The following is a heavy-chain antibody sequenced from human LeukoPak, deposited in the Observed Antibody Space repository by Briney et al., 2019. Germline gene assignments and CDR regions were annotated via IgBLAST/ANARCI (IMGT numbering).Heavy chain of an antibody. Sequence: SETLSLTCTVYGGSISSTTHYWSWLRQPPGKGLEWIGSMHYSGSTYYNPSLKSRVTISVDTSKNQFSLKLTSVNAADTAVYYCASPAPAVAGWGRASDFWGQGTMVTVSS. CDR1: GGSISSTTHY. J-gene: IGHJ3*01. CDR2: MHYSGST. D-gene: IGHD6-19*01. V-gene: IGHV4-39*01. CDR3: ASPAPAVAGWGRASDF.